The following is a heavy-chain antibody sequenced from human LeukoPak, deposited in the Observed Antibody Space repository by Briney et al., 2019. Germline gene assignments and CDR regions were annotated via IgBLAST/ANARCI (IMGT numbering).Heavy chain of an antibody. CDR2: IYSGGST. Sequence: GGSLRLSCAASGFTVSSNYMSWVRQAPGKGLEWVSVIYSGGSTYYADSVKGRFTISRDNSKNTLYLQMNSLRAEDTAVYYCARVFAGDHFDYWGQRTLVTVSS. CDR3: ARVFAGDHFDY. J-gene: IGHJ4*02. CDR1: GFTVSSNY. D-gene: IGHD3-3*01. V-gene: IGHV3-66*02.